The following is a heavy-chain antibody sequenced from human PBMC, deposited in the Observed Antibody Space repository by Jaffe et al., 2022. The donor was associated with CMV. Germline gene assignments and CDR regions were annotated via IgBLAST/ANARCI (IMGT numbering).Heavy chain of an antibody. D-gene: IGHD6-13*01. J-gene: IGHJ5*02. V-gene: IGHV1-18*01. Sequence: QVQLVQSGAEVKKPGASVKVSCKASGYTFTSYGISWVRQAPGQGLEWMGWISAYNGNTNYAQKLQGRVTMTTDTSTSTAYMELRSLRSDDTAVYYCARDPKGRGQQHNNWFDPWGQGTLVTVSS. CDR2: ISAYNGNT. CDR3: ARDPKGRGQQHNNWFDP. CDR1: GYTFTSYG.